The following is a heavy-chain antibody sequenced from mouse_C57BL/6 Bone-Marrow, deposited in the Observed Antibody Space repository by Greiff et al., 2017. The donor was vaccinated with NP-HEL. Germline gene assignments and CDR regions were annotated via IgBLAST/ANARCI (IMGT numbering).Heavy chain of an antibody. CDR3: AREELTGQCYFDY. Sequence: VQLQQPGAELVKPGASVKLSCKASGYTFTSYWMQWVKQRPGQGLEWIGEIDPSDSYTNYNQKFKGKATLTVDKSSSTAYMQLSSLTSEDSAVYYCAREELTGQCYFDYWGQGTTLTVSS. CDR2: IDPSDSYT. V-gene: IGHV1-50*01. D-gene: IGHD4-1*01. CDR1: GYTFTSYW. J-gene: IGHJ2*01.